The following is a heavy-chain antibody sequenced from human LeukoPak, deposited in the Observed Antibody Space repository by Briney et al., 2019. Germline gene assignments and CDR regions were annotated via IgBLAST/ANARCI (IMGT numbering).Heavy chain of an antibody. J-gene: IGHJ6*02. V-gene: IGHV1-69*13. CDR3: ARVHEAKGVWDTYYYYGMDV. Sequence: SVKVSCKASGGTFSSYAISWVRQAPGQGLEWMGGIIPIFGTANYAQKFQGRVTITADESTSTAYMELSSLRSEDTAVYYCARVHEAKGVWDTYYYYGMDVWGQGTTVTVSS. CDR2: IIPIFGTA. D-gene: IGHD2-8*01. CDR1: GGTFSSYA.